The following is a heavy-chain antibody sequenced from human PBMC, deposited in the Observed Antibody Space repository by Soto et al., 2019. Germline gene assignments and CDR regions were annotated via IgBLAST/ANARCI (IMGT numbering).Heavy chain of an antibody. Sequence: SETLSLTCTVSGGSITSSSYYWGWIRQPPGKGLEFIVCIYYSGSTYYIPSLKSRVTISVDTSKNQFSLKLSSVTAADTAVYYCATQEVGGSYVYTFDPWGQGTLVTVSS. V-gene: IGHV4-39*01. J-gene: IGHJ5*02. CDR1: GGSITSSSYY. CDR3: ATQEVGGSYVYTFDP. D-gene: IGHD1-26*01. CDR2: IYYSGST.